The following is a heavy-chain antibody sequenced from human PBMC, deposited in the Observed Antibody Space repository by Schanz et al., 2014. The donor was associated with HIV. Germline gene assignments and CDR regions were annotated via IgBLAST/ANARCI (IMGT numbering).Heavy chain of an antibody. D-gene: IGHD3-3*01. V-gene: IGHV3-7*01. CDR1: GYPSSKYW. CDR3: VRDRVYSFWTGYEPFDS. CDR2: INQDGSEK. J-gene: IGHJ4*02. Sequence: VQLVESGGGLVQPGGSLRLSCEASGYPSSKYWLSWVRHTPGRGLEWVANINQDGSEKYYVASVEGRFTISRDTAKNTVYLQMNSLRADDTGVYYCVRDRVYSFWTGYEPFDSWGQGTLVTVSS.